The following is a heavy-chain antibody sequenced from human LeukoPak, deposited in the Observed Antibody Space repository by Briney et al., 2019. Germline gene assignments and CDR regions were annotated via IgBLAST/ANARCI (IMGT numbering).Heavy chain of an antibody. CDR2: INPNSGGT. D-gene: IGHD5-24*01. CDR3: ARFRWLQLRGGFDY. CDR1: GYTFTGYY. Sequence: GASVKVSCKASGYTFTGYYMHWVRQAPGQGLEWMGWINPNSGGTNYAQKFQGRVTMIRDTSISTAYMELSRLRSDDTAVYYRARFRWLQLRGGFDYWGQGTLVTVSS. J-gene: IGHJ4*02. V-gene: IGHV1-2*02.